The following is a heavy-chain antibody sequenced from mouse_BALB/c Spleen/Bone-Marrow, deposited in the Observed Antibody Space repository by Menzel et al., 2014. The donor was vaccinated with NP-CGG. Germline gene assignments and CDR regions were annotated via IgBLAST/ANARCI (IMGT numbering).Heavy chain of an antibody. CDR2: IHYSGST. CDR1: GYSITSGYS. V-gene: IGHV3-1*02. J-gene: IGHJ2*01. Sequence: VQLKDSGPDLVKPSQSLSLTCTVTGYSITSGYSWHWIRQFSGNKLEWMGYIHYSGSTNYNPSLKSRISITRDTSKNQFFLQLNSVTTEDTATYYCARRTTVVAPLDYWGQGTTLTVSS. CDR3: ARRTTVVAPLDY. D-gene: IGHD1-1*01.